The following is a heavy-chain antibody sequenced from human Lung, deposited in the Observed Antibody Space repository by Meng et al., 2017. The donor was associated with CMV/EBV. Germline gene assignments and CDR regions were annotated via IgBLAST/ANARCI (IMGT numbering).Heavy chain of an antibody. Sequence: GGSLRLXCAASGFTFSAFAMSWVRQAPGKGLEWVSSVSGSGDNRYYADSVKGRFTMSRDNSKKTLYLEMNSLRAEDTALYYCAKDRNIVTTSFDSWGKGTXVTVS. V-gene: IGHV3-23*01. D-gene: IGHD5-12*01. CDR1: GFTFSAFA. CDR3: AKDRNIVTTSFDS. CDR2: VSGSGDNR. J-gene: IGHJ4*02.